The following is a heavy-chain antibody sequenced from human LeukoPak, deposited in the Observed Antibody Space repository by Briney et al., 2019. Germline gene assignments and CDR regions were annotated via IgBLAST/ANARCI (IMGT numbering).Heavy chain of an antibody. D-gene: IGHD6-6*01. V-gene: IGHV1-18*01. CDR1: GYTFTSYG. J-gene: IGHJ4*02. CDR2: ISAYNGNT. Sequence: ASVKVSCKASGYTFTSYGISWVRQAPGQGLEWMGWISAYNGNTNYAQKLQGRVTMTTDTSTSTAYMELRSLRSDDTAVYYCARGDDAYSSSSSQGYWGQRTLVTVSS. CDR3: ARGDDAYSSSSSQGY.